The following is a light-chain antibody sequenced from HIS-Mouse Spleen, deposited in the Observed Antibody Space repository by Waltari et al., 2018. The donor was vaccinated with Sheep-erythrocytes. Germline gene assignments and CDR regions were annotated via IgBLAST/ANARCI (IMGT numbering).Light chain of an antibody. Sequence: QSALTQPASVSGSPGQSITISCTVTSSDFGSYNLVSWYQQHPGKAPKLMIYEGSKRPSGVSNRFSGSKSGNTASLTISGLQAEDEADYYCCSYAGSSTPWVFGGGTKLTVL. V-gene: IGLV2-23*01. CDR1: SSDFGSYNL. J-gene: IGLJ3*02. CDR3: CSYAGSSTPWV. CDR2: EGS.